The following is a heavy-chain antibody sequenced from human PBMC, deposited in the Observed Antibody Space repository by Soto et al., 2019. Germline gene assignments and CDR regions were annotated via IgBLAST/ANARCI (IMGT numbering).Heavy chain of an antibody. Sequence: VASVKVSFKASGYTFTSYDINWLRQSTGQGPEWMGWMNPNSGNTGYAQKFQGRVTMTRNTSISTAYMELSSLRSEDTAVYYCARGGTRFLEWLRFGNLGYWGQGTLVTVSS. D-gene: IGHD3-3*01. CDR2: MNPNSGNT. J-gene: IGHJ4*02. CDR3: ARGGTRFLEWLRFGNLGY. CDR1: GYTFTSYD. V-gene: IGHV1-8*01.